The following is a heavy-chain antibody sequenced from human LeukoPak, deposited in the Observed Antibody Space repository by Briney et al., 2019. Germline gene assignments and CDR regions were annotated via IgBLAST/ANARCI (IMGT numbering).Heavy chain of an antibody. Sequence: PGGSLRLSCATSGFTLSSYSMNWVRQAPEKGLEWVSYISSGSTTIYYADSVKGRFTISRDNAKNSLYLQMNSLRAEDTAVYYCARDVEQWLVRVYYFDYWGQGTLVTVSS. CDR3: ARDVEQWLVRVYYFDY. V-gene: IGHV3-48*01. CDR1: GFTLSSYS. D-gene: IGHD6-19*01. CDR2: ISSGSTTI. J-gene: IGHJ4*02.